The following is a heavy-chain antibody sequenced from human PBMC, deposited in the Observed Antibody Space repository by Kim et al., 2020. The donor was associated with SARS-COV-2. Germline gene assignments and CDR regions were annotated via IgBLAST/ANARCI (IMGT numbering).Heavy chain of an antibody. J-gene: IGHJ4*02. CDR2: INHSGST. CDR3: ARGPLSSLAVAGTNSLYYFDY. CDR1: GGSFSGYY. D-gene: IGHD6-19*01. Sequence: SETLSLTCAVYGGSFSGYYWSWIRQPPGKGLEWIGEINHSGSTNYNPSLKSRVTISVDTSKNQFSLKLSSVTAADTAVYYCARGPLSSLAVAGTNSLYYFDYWGQGTLVTVSS. V-gene: IGHV4-34*01.